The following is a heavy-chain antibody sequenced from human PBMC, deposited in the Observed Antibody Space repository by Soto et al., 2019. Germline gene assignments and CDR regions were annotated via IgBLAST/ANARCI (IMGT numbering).Heavy chain of an antibody. CDR3: VRTSLVVAAATREDY. CDR1: GFTFSGYW. D-gene: IGHD2-15*01. V-gene: IGHV3-74*01. J-gene: IGHJ4*02. Sequence: EVQLVESGGGLVQPGGSLRLSCAASGFTFSGYWMHWVRQAPGKGLVWVSGINSDGSSTSYADSVKGRFTISRDNAKNTLYLKMTRLRAEDTAVYYCVRTSLVVAAATREDYWGQGTMVTVSS. CDR2: INSDGSST.